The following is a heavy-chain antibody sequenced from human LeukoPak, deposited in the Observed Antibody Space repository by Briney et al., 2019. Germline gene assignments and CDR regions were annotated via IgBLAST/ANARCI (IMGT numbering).Heavy chain of an antibody. J-gene: IGHJ4*02. CDR1: GFTFSGYS. V-gene: IGHV3-21*01. CDR3: ARDPGYSRPSSYGYFDH. CDR2: FGTRSTSI. Sequence: PGGSLRLSCTASGFTFSGYSMNWIRQAPGKGLEWVSSFGTRSTSIYHAGSVKGRFAISRDNAKNSLYLQMNSLRDEDTAVYYCARDPGYSRPSSYGYFDHWGQGTLATVSS. D-gene: IGHD1-26*01.